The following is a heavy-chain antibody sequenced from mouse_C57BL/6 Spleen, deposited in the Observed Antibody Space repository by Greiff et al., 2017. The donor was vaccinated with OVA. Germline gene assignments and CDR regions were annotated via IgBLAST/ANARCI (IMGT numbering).Heavy chain of an antibody. CDR3: TRRYYGSSYGYFDV. D-gene: IGHD1-1*01. CDR2: IDPETGGT. V-gene: IGHV1-15*01. J-gene: IGHJ1*03. Sequence: QVQLQQPGAELVRPGASVTLSCKASGYTFTAYEMPWVKQTPVHGLEWIGAIDPETGGTAYNQKFKGKAILTADKSSSTAYMVLRSLTAEDSAVYYCTRRYYGSSYGYFDVWGTGTTVTVSS. CDR1: GYTFTAYE.